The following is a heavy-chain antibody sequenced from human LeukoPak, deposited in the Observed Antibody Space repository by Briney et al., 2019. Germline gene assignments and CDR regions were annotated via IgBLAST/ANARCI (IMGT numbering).Heavy chain of an antibody. CDR2: IIPIFGTA. Sequence: SVKVSCKASGGTFSSYAISWVRQAPGQGLEWMGGIIPIFGTANYAQKFQGRVTITADESTSTAYMELSSLRSEDTAVYYCARDLGAMVRGVTLSVWGQGTLVTASS. CDR3: ARDLGAMVRGVTLSV. V-gene: IGHV1-69*13. D-gene: IGHD3-10*01. J-gene: IGHJ4*02. CDR1: GGTFSSYA.